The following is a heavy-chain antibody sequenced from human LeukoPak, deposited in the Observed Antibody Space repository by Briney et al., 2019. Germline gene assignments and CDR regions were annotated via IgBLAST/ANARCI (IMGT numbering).Heavy chain of an antibody. J-gene: IGHJ1*01. Sequence: PSETLSLTCSFSGTSINSYYWSWVRQPPGKGLEWIGYNYYSGITNYNPSLKSRVTISVDTSKNQFSLKLSSVTAADTAVYYCARADPPFRPTAGRFQHWGQGTLVTVSS. D-gene: IGHD4-11*01. CDR3: ARADPPFRPTAGRFQH. V-gene: IGHV4-59*12. CDR2: NYYSGIT. CDR1: GTSINSYY.